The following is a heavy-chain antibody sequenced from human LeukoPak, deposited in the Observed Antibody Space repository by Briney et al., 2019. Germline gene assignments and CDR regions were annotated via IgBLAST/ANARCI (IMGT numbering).Heavy chain of an antibody. CDR2: IRYDGSNK. CDR3: ARGGGSVTSNAFDI. Sequence: GGSLRLSCAASGFTFSSYGMHWVRQAPGKGLEWVAFIRYDGSNKYYADSVKGRFTISRDNAKNTLYLQMNSLRAEDTAVYYCARGGGSVTSNAFDIWGQGTMVTVSS. CDR1: GFTFSSYG. D-gene: IGHD3-10*01. V-gene: IGHV3-30*02. J-gene: IGHJ3*02.